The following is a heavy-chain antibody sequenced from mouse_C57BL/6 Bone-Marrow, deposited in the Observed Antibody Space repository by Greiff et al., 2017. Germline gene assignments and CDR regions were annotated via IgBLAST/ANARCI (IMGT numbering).Heavy chain of an antibody. V-gene: IGHV3-6*01. Sequence: EVKLQESGPGLVKPSQSLSLTCSVTGYSITSGYYWNWIRQFPGNKLEWMGYISYDGSNNYNPSLKNRISITRDTSKNQFFLKLNSVTTEDTATYYGARDYGSLFYYFDYWGQGTTLTVSA. CDR1: GYSITSGYY. CDR2: ISYDGSN. D-gene: IGHD1-1*01. J-gene: IGHJ2*01. CDR3: ARDYGSLFYYFDY.